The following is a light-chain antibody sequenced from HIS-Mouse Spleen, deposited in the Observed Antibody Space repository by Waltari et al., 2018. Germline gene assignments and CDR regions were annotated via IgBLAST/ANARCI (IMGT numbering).Light chain of an antibody. Sequence: QSALTQPPSASGSPGQSVTIPCTGTSTDAGGYNSVSWYQQHPGKAPKLMIYEVSKRPSGVPDRFSGSKSGNTASLTVSGLQAEDEADYYCSSYAGSNNYVFGTGTKVTVL. CDR2: EVS. J-gene: IGLJ1*01. V-gene: IGLV2-8*01. CDR3: SSYAGSNNYV. CDR1: STDAGGYNS.